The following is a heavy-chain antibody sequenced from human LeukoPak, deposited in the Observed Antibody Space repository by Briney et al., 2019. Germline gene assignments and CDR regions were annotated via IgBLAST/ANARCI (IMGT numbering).Heavy chain of an antibody. CDR3: AREGSGTYSKYLDY. D-gene: IGHD1-26*01. CDR2: IWYDGSNK. J-gene: IGHJ4*02. Sequence: GGSLRLSCAASGFTFSSYVMHWVRQAPGKGLEWVAVIWYDGSNKYSADSVKGRFITSSDNSKNMLYLQMNSLRAEDTAVYYCAREGSGTYSKYLDYWGQGPLVPVSS. CDR1: GFTFSSYV. V-gene: IGHV3-33*01.